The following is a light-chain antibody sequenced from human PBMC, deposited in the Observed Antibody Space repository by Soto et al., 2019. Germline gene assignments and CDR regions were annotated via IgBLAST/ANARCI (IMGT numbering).Light chain of an antibody. CDR1: SGHSSYA. Sequence: QPVLTQSPSASASLGASVKLTCTLSSGHSSYAIAWHQQQSEKGPRYLMKVNSDGSHSKGDGIPDRFSGSSSGAERYLTISSLQSEDEADYYCQTWGTGLLVFGGGTKVTVL. CDR3: QTWGTGLLV. V-gene: IGLV4-69*01. CDR2: VNSDGSH. J-gene: IGLJ2*01.